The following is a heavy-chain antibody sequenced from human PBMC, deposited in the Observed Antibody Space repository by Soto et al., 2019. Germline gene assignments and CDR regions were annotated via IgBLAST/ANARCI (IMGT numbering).Heavy chain of an antibody. CDR1: GFTVSSNY. CDR2: IYSGGST. V-gene: IGHV3-53*02. CDR3: ARGDWFDP. Sequence: EVQLVETGGGLIQPGGSLRLSCAASGFTVSSNYMSWVRQAPGKGLEWVSVIYSGGSTYYADSVKGRFTISRDNSKNTLYLQMNSLRAEXTXVXXCARGDWFDPWGQGTLVTVSS. J-gene: IGHJ5*02.